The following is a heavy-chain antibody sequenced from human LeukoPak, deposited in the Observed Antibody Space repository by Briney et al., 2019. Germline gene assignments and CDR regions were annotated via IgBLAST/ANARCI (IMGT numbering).Heavy chain of an antibody. CDR2: ISAYNGNT. D-gene: IGHD2-15*01. CDR1: GYTFTSYG. Sequence: ASVKVSCKASGYTFTSYGISWVRQAPGQGLEWMGWISAYNGNTNYAQKLQGRVTMTTGTSTSTAYMELRSLRSDDTAVYYCARADIVVVVAAIHDYWGQGTLVTVSS. J-gene: IGHJ4*02. V-gene: IGHV1-18*01. CDR3: ARADIVVVVAAIHDY.